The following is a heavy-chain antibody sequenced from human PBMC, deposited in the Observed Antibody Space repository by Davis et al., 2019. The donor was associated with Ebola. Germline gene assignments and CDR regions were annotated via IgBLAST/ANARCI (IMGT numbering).Heavy chain of an antibody. CDR1: GFTFGDYA. Sequence: GESLKISCPGSGFTFGDYAMSWVRQAPGKGLEWVGFMRSKGFGGTTEYAASVKGRFTISRDDSKGIAYLQMNSLKTEDTAVYYCTRRGTVVTPDYWGPGTLVTVSS. V-gene: IGHV3-49*04. CDR2: MRSKGFGGTT. J-gene: IGHJ4*02. D-gene: IGHD4-23*01. CDR3: TRRGTVVTPDY.